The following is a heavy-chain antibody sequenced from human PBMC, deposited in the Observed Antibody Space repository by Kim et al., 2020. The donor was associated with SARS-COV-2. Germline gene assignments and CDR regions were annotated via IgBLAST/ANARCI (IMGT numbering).Heavy chain of an antibody. CDR2: IYYSGST. Sequence: SETLSLTCTVSGGSISSSSYYWGWIRQPPGKGLEWIGSIYYSGSTYYNPSLKSRVTISVDTSKNQFSLKLSSVTAADTAVYYCASFENYYGSGSYFFDYWGQGTLVTVSS. CDR1: GGSISSSSYY. J-gene: IGHJ4*02. CDR3: ASFENYYGSGSYFFDY. D-gene: IGHD3-10*01. V-gene: IGHV4-39*07.